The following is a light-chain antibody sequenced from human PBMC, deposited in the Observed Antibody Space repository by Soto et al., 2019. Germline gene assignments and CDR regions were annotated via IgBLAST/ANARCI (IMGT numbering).Light chain of an antibody. Sequence: DIVMTQSPDSLAVSLGERATINCKSSQSVLYSSNNKNYLTWYQQKPGQPPKLLIYWASTRESGVPDRFSGSGSGTDFTLTISNLQAEDVAVYYCQQYYNYPLTFGGGTKVDIK. V-gene: IGKV4-1*01. CDR3: QQYYNYPLT. J-gene: IGKJ4*01. CDR2: WAS. CDR1: QSVLYSSNNKNY.